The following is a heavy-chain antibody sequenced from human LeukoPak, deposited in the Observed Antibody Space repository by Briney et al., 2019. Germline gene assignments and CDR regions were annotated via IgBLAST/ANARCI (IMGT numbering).Heavy chain of an antibody. CDR3: ARASMVRGVIPY. CDR2: ISYDGSNK. CDR1: GITFSSYA. Sequence: PGGSLRLSCAASGITFSSYAMHWVRQAPGKGLEWVAVISYDGSNKYYADSVKGRFTISRDNSKNTLYLQMNSLRAEDTAVYYCARASMVRGVIPYWGQGTLVTVSS. D-gene: IGHD3-10*01. J-gene: IGHJ4*02. V-gene: IGHV3-30-3*01.